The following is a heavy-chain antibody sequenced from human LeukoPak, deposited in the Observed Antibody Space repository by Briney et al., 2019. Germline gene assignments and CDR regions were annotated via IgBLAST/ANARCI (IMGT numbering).Heavy chain of an antibody. V-gene: IGHV4-34*01. CDR2: INHSGST. J-gene: IGHJ3*02. D-gene: IGHD5-18*01. CDR1: GGSFSGYY. CDR3: ARSRRGYNYAFDI. Sequence: PSETLSLTCADYGGSFSGYYWSWIRQPPGKGLEWIGEINHSGSTNYNPSLKSRVTISVDTSKNQFSLKLSSVTAADTAVYYCARSRRGYNYAFDIWGQGTMVTVSS.